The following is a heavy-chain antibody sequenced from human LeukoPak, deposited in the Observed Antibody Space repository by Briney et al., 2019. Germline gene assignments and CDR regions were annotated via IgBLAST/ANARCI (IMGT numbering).Heavy chain of an antibody. J-gene: IGHJ6*03. CDR2: ISSSSSYI. Sequence: GGSLRLSCAASGFTFSSYNMNWVRQAPGKGLEWVSSISSSSSYIYYADSVKGRFTISRDNAKKSLYLQMNSLRVEDTAVYYCARSELGYNYYYMDVWGKGTTVTISS. D-gene: IGHD3-10*01. CDR1: GFTFSSYN. CDR3: ARSELGYNYYYMDV. V-gene: IGHV3-21*01.